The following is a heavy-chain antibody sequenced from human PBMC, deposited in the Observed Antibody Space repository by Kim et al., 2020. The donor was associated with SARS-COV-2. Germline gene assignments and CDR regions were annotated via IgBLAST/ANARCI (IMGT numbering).Heavy chain of an antibody. CDR3: ASHYSKIVATTNYYYGMDV. Sequence: SETLSLTCTVSGGSISSSSYYWGWIRQPPGKGLEWIGSIYYSGSTYYNPSLKSRVTISVDTSKNQFSLKLSSVTAADTAVYYCASHYSKIVATTNYYYGMDVWGQGTTVTVSS. CDR2: IYYSGST. CDR1: GGSISSSSYY. V-gene: IGHV4-39*01. J-gene: IGHJ6*02. D-gene: IGHD5-12*01.